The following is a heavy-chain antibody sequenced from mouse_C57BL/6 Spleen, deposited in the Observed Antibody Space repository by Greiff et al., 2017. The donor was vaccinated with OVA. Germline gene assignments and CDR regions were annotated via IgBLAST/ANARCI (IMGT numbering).Heavy chain of an antibody. D-gene: IGHD1-1*01. CDR1: GYTFTDYY. Sequence: EVQLQQSGPELVKPGASVKISCKASGYTFTDYYMNWVKQSHGKSLEWIGDINPNNGGTSYNQKFKGKATLTVDKSSSTAYMELRSLTSEDSAVYYCAPYGRYYAMDYWGQGTSVTVSS. CDR2: INPNNGGT. CDR3: APYGRYYAMDY. V-gene: IGHV1-26*01. J-gene: IGHJ4*01.